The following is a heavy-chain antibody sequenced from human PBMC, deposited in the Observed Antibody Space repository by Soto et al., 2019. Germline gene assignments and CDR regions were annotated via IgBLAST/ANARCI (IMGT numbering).Heavy chain of an antibody. Sequence: VQLVESGGGLVKPGGSLRLSCAASGFTFNNGWMSWVRQAPGKGLEWVGRIKSKAAGGTTDYSAPVQGRFTISRDDSKITLHLQNNSLKTEDTAVYYCTTDSTQTFCDGGPCYSVLTKIHDSWGQGTLVTVSS. D-gene: IGHD2-15*01. J-gene: IGHJ4*02. V-gene: IGHV3-15*01. CDR3: TTDSTQTFCDGGPCYSVLTKIHDS. CDR1: GFTFNNGW. CDR2: IKSKAAGGTT.